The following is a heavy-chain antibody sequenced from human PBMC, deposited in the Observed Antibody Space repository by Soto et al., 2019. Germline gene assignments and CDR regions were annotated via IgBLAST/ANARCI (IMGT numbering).Heavy chain of an antibody. CDR3: AKKMNGVTSIPCNIDY. Sequence: QVQLVESGGGGVQPGRSLRLSCSASGFTFSQFGMHWVRRAPGKGLEWVAVISFDGRETYYSDSVKGRFTISRDNSKNTLYLQVNSLRADDTAVYYCAKKMNGVTSIPCNIDYWGQGTLVTVSS. CDR1: GFTFSQFG. D-gene: IGHD3-10*01. V-gene: IGHV3-30*18. J-gene: IGHJ4*02. CDR2: ISFDGRET.